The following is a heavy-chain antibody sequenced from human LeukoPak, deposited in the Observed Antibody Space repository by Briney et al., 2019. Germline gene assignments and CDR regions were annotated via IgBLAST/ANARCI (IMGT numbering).Heavy chain of an antibody. CDR1: GFTFSSYA. J-gene: IGHJ4*02. CDR3: TRGGDVGATGY. Sequence: GGSLRLSCAASGFTFSSYAMSWVRQAPGKGLEWVGRTRNKANSYTTEYAASVKGRFTISRDDSKNSLYLQMNSLKTEDTAVYYCTRGGDVGATGYWGQGTLVTVSS. D-gene: IGHD1-26*01. V-gene: IGHV3-72*01. CDR2: TRNKANSYTT.